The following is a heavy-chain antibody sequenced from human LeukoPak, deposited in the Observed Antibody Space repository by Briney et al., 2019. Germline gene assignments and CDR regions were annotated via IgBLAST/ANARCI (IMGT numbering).Heavy chain of an antibody. D-gene: IGHD7-27*01. Sequence: SGGSLRLSCAASEFTFSSYSMNWVRQAPGKGLEWVSYITNSGNSKSYADSVKGRFTISRDNAKNSLYLQMNSLRAEDTAVYYCVRDKLTGASRLDYWGQGTLLTVSS. V-gene: IGHV3-48*04. J-gene: IGHJ4*02. CDR3: VRDKLTGASRLDY. CDR1: EFTFSSYS. CDR2: ITNSGNSK.